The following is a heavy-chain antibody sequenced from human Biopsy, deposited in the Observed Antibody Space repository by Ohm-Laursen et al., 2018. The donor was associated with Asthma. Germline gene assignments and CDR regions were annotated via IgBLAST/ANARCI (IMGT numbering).Heavy chain of an antibody. D-gene: IGHD3-16*02. Sequence: GSLRLSCAASGFTFRSYAMHWIRQAPGKGLEWISYIGSTRLYTNSADSVKGRFSISRDNAKNSLYLHMNSLRVEDTAVYYCARHLSPGYHHYAMDVWGQGTTVTVSS. J-gene: IGHJ6*02. CDR3: ARHLSPGYHHYAMDV. CDR1: GFTFRSYA. V-gene: IGHV3-11*06. CDR2: IGSTRLYT.